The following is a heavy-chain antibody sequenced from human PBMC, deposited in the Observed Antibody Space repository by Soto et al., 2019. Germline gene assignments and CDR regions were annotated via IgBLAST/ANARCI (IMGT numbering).Heavy chain of an antibody. J-gene: IGHJ4*02. D-gene: IGHD2-2*01. CDR3: ARAGDDCSAAKCYVIDY. CDR2: INTGKGNT. CDR1: GYTFTNYA. V-gene: IGHV1-3*04. Sequence: ASVKVSCKASGYTFTNYAMHWVRQAPGQRLEWMGWINTGKGNTKISQKFQDRITITSDTCARTAYMDLSSLRSEDTAMYYCARAGDDCSAAKCYVIDYWGQGTLVTVSS.